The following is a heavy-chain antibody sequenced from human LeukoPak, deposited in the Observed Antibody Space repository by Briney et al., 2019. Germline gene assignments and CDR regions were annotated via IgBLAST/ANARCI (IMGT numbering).Heavy chain of an antibody. CDR1: GFTFSSYA. CDR2: ISPGGTSI. Sequence: GGSLRLSCAASGFTFSSYAMSWVRQAPGKGLEWVSIISPGGTSIYYADSVKGRFTISRDNSKNTLYLEMNSLRVEDTAVYYCARRDGHFDSWGQGTLVTVSS. J-gene: IGHJ4*02. CDR3: ARRDGHFDS. V-gene: IGHV3-23*01.